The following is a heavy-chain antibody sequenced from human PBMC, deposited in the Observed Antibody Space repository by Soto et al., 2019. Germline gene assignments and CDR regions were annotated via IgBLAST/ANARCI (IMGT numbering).Heavy chain of an antibody. CDR1: GGSISSGGYY. V-gene: IGHV4-31*03. J-gene: IGHJ6*02. CDR2: IYYSGST. Sequence: QVQLQESGPGLVKPSQTLSLTCTVSGGSISSGGYYWSWIRQHPGKGLEWIGYIYYSGSTYYNPSLKSRVTMSVDTSKSQFSRKRSSVTAADTAVYYCASEEASHCGLAVWGQGTTVTVSS. CDR3: ASEEASHCGLAV.